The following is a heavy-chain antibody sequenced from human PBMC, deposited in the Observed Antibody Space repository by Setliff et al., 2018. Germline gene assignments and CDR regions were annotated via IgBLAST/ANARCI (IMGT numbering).Heavy chain of an antibody. Sequence: TGESLKISCKDSGYTFSLSWIGWVRQMPGKGLDWMGIIYPRDSDTRYSPSFQGHVTISSDMSISTAYLQWRSLKASDTAMYYCARGRRDGYKGGFDPWGQGTLVTVSS. V-gene: IGHV5-51*01. CDR1: GYTFSLSW. D-gene: IGHD5-12*01. J-gene: IGHJ5*02. CDR2: IYPRDSDT. CDR3: ARGRRDGYKGGFDP.